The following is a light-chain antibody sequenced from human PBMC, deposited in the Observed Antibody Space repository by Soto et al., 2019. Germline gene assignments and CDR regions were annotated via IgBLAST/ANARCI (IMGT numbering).Light chain of an antibody. Sequence: DIQLTQSPSTLSASVGDTVTISCRASESLIGWLAWYQQRPGSAPKLLIYDASSLESGVPSRFSGSGSGTEFILNISSLQPDDFATYYCQQYDSYSWTFDQGTKVDIK. CDR1: ESLIGW. CDR2: DAS. V-gene: IGKV1-5*01. J-gene: IGKJ1*01. CDR3: QQYDSYSWT.